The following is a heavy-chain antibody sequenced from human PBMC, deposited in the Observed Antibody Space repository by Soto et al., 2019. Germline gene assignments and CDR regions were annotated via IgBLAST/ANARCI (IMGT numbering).Heavy chain of an antibody. CDR2: IYWDDDK. CDR1: GFSLSTSGVG. J-gene: IGHJ4*02. D-gene: IGHD3-10*01. CDR3: AHFWFGELLYRY. Sequence: QITLKESGPPLVKPTQTLTLTCTFSGFSLSTSGVGVGWIRQPPGKALEWLALIYWDDDKRYSPSLKSRLTITKDTCQYQVVLTLTHMDPVDTATYAGAHFWFGELLYRYWGQGTLVTVSS. V-gene: IGHV2-5*02.